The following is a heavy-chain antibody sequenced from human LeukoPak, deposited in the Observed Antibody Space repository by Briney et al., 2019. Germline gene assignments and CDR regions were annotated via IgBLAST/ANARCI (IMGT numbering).Heavy chain of an antibody. CDR3: SRNYDILTGYYNPHTPFDY. V-gene: IGHV3-23*01. CDR1: GFTFSSYA. Sequence: GGSLRLSCAASGFTFSSYAMTWVRLSPGKGLEWVSSIRPGADKTYYADSVRGRFTISRDNSKNTLYLQMNSLRAEDTAVYYCSRNYDILTGYYNPHTPFDYWGQGTLVTVSS. J-gene: IGHJ4*02. CDR2: IRPGADKT. D-gene: IGHD3-9*01.